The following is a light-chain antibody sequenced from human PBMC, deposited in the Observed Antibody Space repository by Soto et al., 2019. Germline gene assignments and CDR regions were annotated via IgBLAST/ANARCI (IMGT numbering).Light chain of an antibody. Sequence: EILMTQSPASLSVSPGERAILSCRASQNIGTNLVWYQQKPGQAPRLLIYGASTRATDMPGRFSGRGSGTEFTLTINSLQSEDFAVYYCQQYRNWPRTFGQGTKVDIK. V-gene: IGKV3-15*01. CDR2: GAS. CDR3: QQYRNWPRT. J-gene: IGKJ1*01. CDR1: QNIGTN.